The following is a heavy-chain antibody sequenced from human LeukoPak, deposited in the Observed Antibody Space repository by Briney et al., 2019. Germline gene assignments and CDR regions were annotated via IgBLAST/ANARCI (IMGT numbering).Heavy chain of an antibody. D-gene: IGHD1-26*01. CDR1: GASITIPDAD. V-gene: IGHV4-39*01. J-gene: IGHJ4*02. CDR2: VSHTGTT. CDR3: ATRELQVQRPAGDY. Sequence: PSETLSLTCAVFGASITIPDADWGWIRLPPGKGLEWIGTVSHTGTTYYNPSLQSRVTISVDKSRNQFSLKLSSVTAADTAVYYCATRELQVQRPAGDYWGQGTQVTVSS.